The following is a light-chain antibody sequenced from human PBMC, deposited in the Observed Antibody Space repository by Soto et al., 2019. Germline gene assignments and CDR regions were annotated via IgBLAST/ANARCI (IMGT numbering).Light chain of an antibody. CDR1: NSDIGTYNS. V-gene: IGLV2-14*01. J-gene: IGLJ3*02. CDR2: EVS. CDR3: SSYLSTSALG. Sequence: QSVLTQPASVSGSPGQSITISCTGTNSDIGTYNSVSWYQHHPGKAPKLIIHEVSNRPSGVSNRFSGSKSGNTASLTISGLQTEDEADYYCSSYLSTSALGFGGGTKLTVL.